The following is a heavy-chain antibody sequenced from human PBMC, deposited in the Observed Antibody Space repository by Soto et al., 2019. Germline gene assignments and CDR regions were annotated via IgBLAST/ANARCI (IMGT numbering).Heavy chain of an antibody. CDR1: GGSISSYY. CDR3: ARFGNHDDAFDI. Sequence: SETLSLTCTVSGGSISSYYWSWIRQPPGKGLEWIGYIYYSGSTNYNPSLKSRVTISVDTSKNQFSLKLSSVTAADTAVYYCARFGNHDDAFDIWGQGTMVTVSS. V-gene: IGHV4-59*01. CDR2: IYYSGST. J-gene: IGHJ3*02. D-gene: IGHD2-15*01.